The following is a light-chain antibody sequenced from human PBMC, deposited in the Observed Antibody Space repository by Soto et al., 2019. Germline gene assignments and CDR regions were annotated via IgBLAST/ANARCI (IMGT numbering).Light chain of an antibody. Sequence: EIVLTQSPATLSLSPGERATLSCRASQSVSSYLAWYQQKPGQAPRLLIYDASNRATGIPARFSGSGSGTDFPRSISSLEPEDFAVYYCQQRSNWPRGTFGQGTKLEIK. V-gene: IGKV3-11*01. CDR1: QSVSSY. CDR2: DAS. J-gene: IGKJ2*02. CDR3: QQRSNWPRGT.